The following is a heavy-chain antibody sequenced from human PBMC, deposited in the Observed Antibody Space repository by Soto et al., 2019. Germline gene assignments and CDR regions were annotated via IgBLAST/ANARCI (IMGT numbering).Heavy chain of an antibody. D-gene: IGHD2-2*01. CDR3: ARDLMRYCSSTSCYPDYYYYYMDV. CDR1: GFTFSSYA. J-gene: IGHJ6*03. V-gene: IGHV3-23*01. Sequence: GGSLRLSCAASGFTFSSYAMSWVRQAPGKGLEWVSAISGSGGSTYYADSVKGRFTISRDNSKNTLYLQMNSLRAEDTAVYYCARDLMRYCSSTSCYPDYYYYYMDVWGKGTTVTVSS. CDR2: ISGSGGST.